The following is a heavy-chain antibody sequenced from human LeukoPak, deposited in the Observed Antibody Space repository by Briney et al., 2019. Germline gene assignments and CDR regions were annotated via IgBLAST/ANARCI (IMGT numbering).Heavy chain of an antibody. D-gene: IGHD3-22*01. V-gene: IGHV4-34*12. CDR2: IIDTGST. Sequence: PSETLSLTCAVYGGSFSGYYWTWIRQPPGKGLEWIGEIIDTGSTKYNSSLKSRVTISVDPSKNQFSLNLTSVTAADTAVYYCAPPLYYYETNGYSVAWGQGTLVTVSS. J-gene: IGHJ5*02. CDR1: GGSFSGYY. CDR3: APPLYYYETNGYSVA.